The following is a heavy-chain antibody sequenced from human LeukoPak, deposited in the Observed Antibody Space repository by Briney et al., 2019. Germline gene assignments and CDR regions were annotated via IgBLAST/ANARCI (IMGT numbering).Heavy chain of an antibody. CDR2: IYSSGST. Sequence: SQTLSLTCTVSGNSISSGDNYWSWIRQPAGKGLEWIGRIYSSGSTNYNPSLKSRVTISVDTSKNQLSLKLSSVTAADTAVYYCARYEAVAGVFDYWGQGTLVTVSS. CDR1: GNSISSGDNY. J-gene: IGHJ4*02. CDR3: ARYEAVAGVFDY. V-gene: IGHV4-61*02. D-gene: IGHD6-19*01.